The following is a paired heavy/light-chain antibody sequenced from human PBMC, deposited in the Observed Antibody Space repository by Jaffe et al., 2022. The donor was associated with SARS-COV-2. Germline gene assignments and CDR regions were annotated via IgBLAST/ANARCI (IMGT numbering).Heavy chain of an antibody. CDR1: GITFSNFW. D-gene: IGHD6-19*01. V-gene: IGHV3-7*01. CDR3: ARGGIDSAWYWVY. J-gene: IGHJ4*02. CDR2: INEDGSVK. Sequence: EVQLVESGGGLVQPGGSLRLSCAASGITFSNFWMTWVRQAPGKGLEWVANINEDGSVKYYVESLKGRFTISRDNAKNSLYLQMNSLRAEDTAVYYCARGGIDSAWYWVYWGQGTLVTVSS.
Light chain of an antibody. CDR1: QSIGTS. J-gene: IGKJ5*01. V-gene: IGKV1-5*03. Sequence: DIQMTQSPPTLSASAGDRVTITCRASQSIGTSLAWYQQKGGKVPDLLIYKASFLQSGAPSRFSGSGSGTEFTLTISSLQPDDFATYYCQQFNSYPITFGQGTRLEIK. CDR2: KAS. CDR3: QQFNSYPIT.